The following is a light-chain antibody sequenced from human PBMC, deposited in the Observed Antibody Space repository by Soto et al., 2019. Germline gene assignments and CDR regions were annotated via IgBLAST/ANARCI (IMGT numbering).Light chain of an antibody. V-gene: IGKV1-5*01. Sequence: DIEMTQSPSTLSASVGDRVTFTCRASQSINYWLAWYQQKPGKAPKLLIYDASSLESGVLSAFSGSGSGTEFTLTISSLQPDDFATYYCQQYSAYPYTFGQGTKLEIK. CDR3: QQYSAYPYT. CDR1: QSINYW. CDR2: DAS. J-gene: IGKJ2*01.